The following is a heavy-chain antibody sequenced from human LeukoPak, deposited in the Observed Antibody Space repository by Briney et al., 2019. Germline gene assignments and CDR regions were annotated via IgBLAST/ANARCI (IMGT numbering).Heavy chain of an antibody. CDR3: ARVGDHYHWYLDL. J-gene: IGHJ2*01. CDR1: GFSVSNHY. CDR2: LYSGGST. Sequence: GGSLSLSCEGSGFSVSNHYMNWVRQAPGKGLEWVSILYSGGSTYYADSVKGRFTVTRDSSKNILYPHINSLRAEDTAVYYCARVGDHYHWYLDLWGRGALVTASS. D-gene: IGHD3-10*01. V-gene: IGHV3-53*01.